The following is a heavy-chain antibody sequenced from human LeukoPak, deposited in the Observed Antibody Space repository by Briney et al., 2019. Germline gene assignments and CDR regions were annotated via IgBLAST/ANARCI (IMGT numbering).Heavy chain of an antibody. CDR3: AKSLYDSSGFDY. J-gene: IGHJ4*02. D-gene: IGHD3-22*01. Sequence: GGSLRLPCAASGFTFSSYGMHWVRQAPGKGLEWVAVISYDGSNKYYADSVKGRFTISRDNSKNTLYLQMNSLRAEDTAVYYCAKSLYDSSGFDYWGQGTLVTVSS. CDR1: GFTFSSYG. CDR2: ISYDGSNK. V-gene: IGHV3-30*18.